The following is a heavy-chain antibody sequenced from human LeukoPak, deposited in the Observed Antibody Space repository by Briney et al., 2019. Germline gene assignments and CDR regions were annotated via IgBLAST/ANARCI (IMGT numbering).Heavy chain of an antibody. V-gene: IGHV1-2*04. CDR2: INPNSGGT. J-gene: IGHJ4*02. Sequence: GASVKVSCKATGYTFTGYYMHWVRQAPGQGLEWMGWINPNSGGTNYAQKFQGWVTMTRDTSISTAYMELSRLRSDDTAVYYCARFGYDYDSCGSPYYFDYWGQGTLVTVSS. D-gene: IGHD3-22*01. CDR1: GYTFTGYY. CDR3: ARFGYDYDSCGSPYYFDY.